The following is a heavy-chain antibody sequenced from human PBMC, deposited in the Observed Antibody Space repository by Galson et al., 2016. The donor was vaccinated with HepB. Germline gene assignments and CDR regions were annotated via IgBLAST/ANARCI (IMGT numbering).Heavy chain of an antibody. D-gene: IGHD5-24*01. CDR3: ARIRRGDGYNHFYYYYHGMDG. J-gene: IGHJ6*02. CDR2: ISYDGTTK. CDR1: GFTFTTYA. Sequence: SLRLSCAASGFTFTTYAMHWVRQAPGKGLEWVAVISYDGTTKYYSDSVKGRFTISRDNSKNTLHLQMNSLRAEDTAVYYCARIRRGDGYNHFYYYYHGMDGWGQGTTVTVSS. V-gene: IGHV3-30*04.